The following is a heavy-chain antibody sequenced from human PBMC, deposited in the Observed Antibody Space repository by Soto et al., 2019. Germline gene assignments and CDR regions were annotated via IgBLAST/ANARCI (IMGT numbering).Heavy chain of an antibody. CDR1: GASVSRNYL. J-gene: IGHJ5*02. CDR2: INHRGSA. Sequence: SETLSLTFAVSGASVSRNYLWCWVHQPPGKGPEWIGEINHRGSANYNPSLKSRVTISVDISKSQFSLRLTSVTAADTAVYYWARETYGDYVGYFDPWGQG. V-gene: IGHV4-4*02. D-gene: IGHD4-17*01. CDR3: ARETYGDYVGYFDP.